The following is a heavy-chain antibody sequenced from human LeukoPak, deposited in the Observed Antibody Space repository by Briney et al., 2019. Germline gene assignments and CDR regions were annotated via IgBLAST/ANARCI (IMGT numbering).Heavy chain of an antibody. V-gene: IGHV1-46*01. CDR1: GYTFTSYY. J-gene: IGHJ4*02. D-gene: IGHD6-13*01. CDR2: INPSGGST. CDR3: ARDLVAAAGTKSSDYSDY. Sequence: ASVKVSCKASGYTFTSYYMHWVRQAPGQGLEWMGIINPSGGSTSYAQKFQGRVTMTRDTSTSTVYMELSSLRSEDTAVYYCARDLVAAAGTKSSDYSDYWGQGTLVTVSS.